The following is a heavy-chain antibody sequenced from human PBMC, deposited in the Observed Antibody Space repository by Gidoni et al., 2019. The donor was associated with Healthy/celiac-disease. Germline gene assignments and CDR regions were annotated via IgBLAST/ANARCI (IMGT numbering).Heavy chain of an antibody. CDR1: GGSISSSSYY. J-gene: IGHJ4*02. CDR3: ATIPNYYYGSGSYYRYYFDY. D-gene: IGHD3-10*01. CDR2: ISYSGST. Sequence: QLQLQESGPGLVKPSETLSLTCTVSGGSISSSSYYWGWIRQPPGKGLEWIGSISYSGSTYYNPSLKSRVTISVDTSKNQCSLKLSSVTAADTAVYYCATIPNYYYGSGSYYRYYFDYWGQGTLVTVSS. V-gene: IGHV4-39*07.